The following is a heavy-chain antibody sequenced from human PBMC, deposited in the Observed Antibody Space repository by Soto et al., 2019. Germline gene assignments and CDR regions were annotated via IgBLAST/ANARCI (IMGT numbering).Heavy chain of an antibody. D-gene: IGHD4-17*01. J-gene: IGHJ6*02. CDR1: GFTFSSYA. CDR2: ISGSGGST. CDR3: AKDYGDYDYYYGMDV. Sequence: PGGSLRLSCAASGFTFSSYAMSWVRQAPGKGLEWVSAISGSGGSTYYADSVKGRFTISRDNSKNTLYLQMNSLRAEDTAVYYCAKDYGDYDYYYGMDVWGQGTTVTVSS. V-gene: IGHV3-23*01.